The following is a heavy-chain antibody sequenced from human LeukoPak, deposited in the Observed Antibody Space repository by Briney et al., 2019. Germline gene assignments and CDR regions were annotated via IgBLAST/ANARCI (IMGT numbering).Heavy chain of an antibody. CDR1: GFSFRSYG. J-gene: IGHJ4*02. CDR3: AKDKLQLLILDYFDY. CDR2: ISYDGSNK. D-gene: IGHD4-11*01. Sequence: GGSLRLSCAASGFSFRSYGMHWGRQTPAKGLELGAVISYDGSNKYYADSVKGRFTVSRDNSKNTLYLQMYSLRPEDTAVYYCAKDKLQLLILDYFDYWGQGTLVTVSS. V-gene: IGHV3-30*18.